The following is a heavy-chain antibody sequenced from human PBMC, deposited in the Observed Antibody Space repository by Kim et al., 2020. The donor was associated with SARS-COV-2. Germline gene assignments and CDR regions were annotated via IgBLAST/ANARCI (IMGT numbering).Heavy chain of an antibody. Sequence: GGSLRLSCATSGFTVSRNYMSWVRQAPGKGLDSVAVIYSGGGTYYADSVKGRFTISRDIFKNTLYLQMNSQRGDDTAVYYCAGGGTSYFYGMGVWGRGTTVIVSS. V-gene: IGHV3-66*01. CDR3: AGGGTSYFYGMGV. CDR1: GFTVSRNY. J-gene: IGHJ6*02. CDR2: IYSGGGT. D-gene: IGHD3-16*01.